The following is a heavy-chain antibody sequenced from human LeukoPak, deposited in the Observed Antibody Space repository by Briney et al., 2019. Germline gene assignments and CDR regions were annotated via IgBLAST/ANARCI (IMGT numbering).Heavy chain of an antibody. D-gene: IGHD1-20*01. CDR1: RFTFDDYG. CDR3: ARVGKWNTSY. V-gene: IGHV3-20*01. CDR2: INWNGGST. J-gene: IGHJ4*02. Sequence: GGSLRLSCAASRFTFDDYGMSWVRHAPGKGLEWVSGINWNGGSTGYADSVKGRFTISRDNAKNSLYLQMNSLRAEVTALYHCARVGKWNTSYWGQGTLVTVSS.